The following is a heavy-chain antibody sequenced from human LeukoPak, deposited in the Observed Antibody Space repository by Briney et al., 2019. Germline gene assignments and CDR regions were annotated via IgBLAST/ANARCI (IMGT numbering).Heavy chain of an antibody. CDR1: GFTFSSYE. V-gene: IGHV3-23*01. J-gene: IGHJ4*02. CDR3: AKPPGYCSGGSCYLAS. CDR2: ISGSGGST. D-gene: IGHD2-15*01. Sequence: GGSLRLSCAAPGFTFSSYEMNWVRQAPGKGLEWVSAISGSGGSTYYADSVKGRFTISRDNSKNTLYLQMNSLRAEDTAVYYCAKPPGYCSGGSCYLASWGQGTLVTVSS.